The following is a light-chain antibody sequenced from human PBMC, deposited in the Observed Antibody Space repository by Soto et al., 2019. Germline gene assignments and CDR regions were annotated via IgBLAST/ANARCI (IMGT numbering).Light chain of an antibody. V-gene: IGLV2-11*01. J-gene: IGLJ1*01. CDR1: SSDVGGYNY. CDR3: CSYAGSYTYV. Sequence: QSALTQPRSVSGSPGQSVTISCTGTSSDVGGYNYVSWYQQHPGKVPKLMIYDVTERPSGVPGRFSGSKSGDTASLTISGLQAEDEADYYCCSYAGSYTYVFGTGTKVTVL. CDR2: DVT.